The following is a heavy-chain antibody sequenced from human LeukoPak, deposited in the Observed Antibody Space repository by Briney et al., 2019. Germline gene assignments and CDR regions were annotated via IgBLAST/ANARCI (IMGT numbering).Heavy chain of an antibody. CDR2: IIPILGIA. V-gene: IGHV1-69*04. D-gene: IGHD6-19*01. J-gene: IGHJ4*02. CDR3: ARRDDSSGFDY. Sequence: SVKVSCKASGGTFSSYAISWVRQAPGQGLEWMGRIIPILGIANYAQKFQGRVTITADKSTSTAYMELSSLRSEDTAVYYCARRDDSSGFDYWGQGTLVTVSS. CDR1: GGTFSSYA.